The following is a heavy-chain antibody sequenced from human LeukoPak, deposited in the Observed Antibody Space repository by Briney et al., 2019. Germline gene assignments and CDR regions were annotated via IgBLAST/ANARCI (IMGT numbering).Heavy chain of an antibody. CDR1: GGSLSSSNW. V-gene: IGHV4-4*02. J-gene: IGHJ4*02. D-gene: IGHD3-22*01. CDR2: IYHSGST. Sequence: PSETLSLTCAVSGGSLSSSNWWRWVRQPPGKGLEWIGEIYHSGSTNYNPSLKSRVTISVDKSKNQFSLKLSSVTAADTAVYYCARDYYDSSGYYSYFDYWGQGTLLTVSS. CDR3: ARDYYDSSGYYSYFDY.